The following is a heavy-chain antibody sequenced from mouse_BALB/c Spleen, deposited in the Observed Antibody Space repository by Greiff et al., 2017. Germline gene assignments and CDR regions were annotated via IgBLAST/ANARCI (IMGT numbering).Heavy chain of an antibody. CDR1: GYAFTNYL. CDR3: ARTYFDY. CDR2: INPGSGGT. Sequence: VQVVESGAELVRPGTSVKVSCKASGYAFTNYLIEWVKQRPGQGLEWIGVINPGSGGTNYNEKFKGKATLTADKSSSTAYMQLSSLTSDDSAVYFCARTYFDYWGQGTTLTVSS. J-gene: IGHJ2*01. V-gene: IGHV1-54*01.